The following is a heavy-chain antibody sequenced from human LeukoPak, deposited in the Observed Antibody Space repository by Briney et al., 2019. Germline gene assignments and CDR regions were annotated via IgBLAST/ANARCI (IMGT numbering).Heavy chain of an antibody. D-gene: IGHD6-13*01. Sequence: GGSLRLACAASGFTLNSYAMTCVRHAPGKGLEWVSAFSATEGSTEYAESVEGRYTISRDKSKNTLFLQMNSLGGEDTAVYYCARAKIAAAGTGAFDVWGQGTLVTASS. CDR1: GFTLNSYA. CDR2: FSATEGST. CDR3: ARAKIAAAGTGAFDV. V-gene: IGHV3-23*01. J-gene: IGHJ3*01.